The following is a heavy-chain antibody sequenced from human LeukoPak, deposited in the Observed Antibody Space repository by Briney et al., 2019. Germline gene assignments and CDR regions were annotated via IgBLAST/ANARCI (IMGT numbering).Heavy chain of an antibody. V-gene: IGHV4-59*01. D-gene: IGHD3-3*01. CDR1: GDSLSDFY. J-gene: IGHJ5*02. CDR2: ISSSGNS. Sequence: SETLSLTCTVSGDSLSDFYWTWIRQTPGKGLEWIGFISSSGNSNYSPSLESRVSFSLGTSKSQFSLSLKSVTAADTAVYYCARVFRGAVTSNWFDPWGQGILVTVSS. CDR3: ARVFRGAVTSNWFDP.